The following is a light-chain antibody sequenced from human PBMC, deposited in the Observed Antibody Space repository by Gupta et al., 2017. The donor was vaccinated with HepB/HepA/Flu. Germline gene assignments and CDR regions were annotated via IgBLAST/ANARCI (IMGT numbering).Light chain of an antibody. CDR3: QQYNNWLMCS. Sequence: EIVMTQSPATLSVSPGERATLSCRASQSVSSNLAWYQQKPGQAPRLLIYGASTRATGIPARFSGSGSGTECTLTISSLQSEDFAVYYCQQYNNWLMCSCGQGTKLEIK. CDR2: GAS. CDR1: QSVSSN. V-gene: IGKV3-15*01. J-gene: IGKJ2*04.